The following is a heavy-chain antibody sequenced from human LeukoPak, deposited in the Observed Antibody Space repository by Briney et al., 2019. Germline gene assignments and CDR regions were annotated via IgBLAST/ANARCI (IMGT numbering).Heavy chain of an antibody. J-gene: IGHJ4*02. Sequence: PSETLSLTCTVSGDPICSRSYDSGWIRQPPGKGLECLGSIYYRGSTNANPSLKSRGTRSVATSKNQFSLRQTSVTAPVTAVEYCARGYGDIEYWGQGILVTVSS. D-gene: IGHD4-17*01. CDR2: IYYRGST. CDR1: GDPICSRSYD. CDR3: ARGYGDIEY. V-gene: IGHV4-39*07.